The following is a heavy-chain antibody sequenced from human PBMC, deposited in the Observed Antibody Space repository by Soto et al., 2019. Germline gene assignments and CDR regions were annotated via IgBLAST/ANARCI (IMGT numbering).Heavy chain of an antibody. CDR2: IGPSDTGI. Sequence: QVHLVQSGGGLVKPGGSLRLSCEASGLSFRDFYMAWIRQAPGKGLEWVAFIGPSDTGIYYAESVKGRFIISRDNAKDSLFLQMKSLKGEDTAIYYCARDLRAFGVASRFDPWGQGTLVTVSS. D-gene: IGHD2-21*01. CDR3: ARDLRAFGVASRFDP. V-gene: IGHV3-11*01. J-gene: IGHJ5*02. CDR1: GLSFRDFY.